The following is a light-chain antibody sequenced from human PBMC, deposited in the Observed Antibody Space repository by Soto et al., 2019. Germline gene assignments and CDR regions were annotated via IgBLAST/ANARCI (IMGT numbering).Light chain of an antibody. Sequence: EIVLTQSPATQSLSPGERATLSYRASQSVSSYLAWYQQKPGQAPRLLIYDASNRATGIPARFSGSGSGTDFILTISSLEPEDFAVYYCQQRSNWLTFGGGTKVDIK. J-gene: IGKJ4*01. CDR2: DAS. CDR1: QSVSSY. V-gene: IGKV3-11*01. CDR3: QQRSNWLT.